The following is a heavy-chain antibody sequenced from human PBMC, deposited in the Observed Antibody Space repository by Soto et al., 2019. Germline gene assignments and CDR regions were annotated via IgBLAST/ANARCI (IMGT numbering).Heavy chain of an antibody. D-gene: IGHD4-17*01. CDR2: IYYSGST. Sequence: PSETLSLTCTVSGGSISSYYWSWIRQPPGKGLEWIGYIYYSGSTNYNPSLKSRVTISVDTSKNQFSLKLSSVTAADTAVYYCASRYGGTLDYWGQRSLVTVSS. CDR1: GGSISSYY. CDR3: ASRYGGTLDY. V-gene: IGHV4-59*08. J-gene: IGHJ4*02.